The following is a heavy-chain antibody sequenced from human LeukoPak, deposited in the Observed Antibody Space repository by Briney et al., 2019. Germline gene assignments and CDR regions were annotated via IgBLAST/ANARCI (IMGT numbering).Heavy chain of an antibody. CDR2: ITSGASVI. D-gene: IGHD3-16*01. CDR3: ARKRIADLGDETSFGGTPFDS. V-gene: IGHV3-11*04. J-gene: IGHJ4*02. CDR1: GFTVSSNY. Sequence: GGSLRLSCAASGFTVSSNYMSWVRQAPGKGLEWLSGITSGASVIYYADSVKGRFTISRDDAKNSVFLQMSGLTVDDTAVYYCARKRIADLGDETSFGGTPFDSWGQGTLVIVSS.